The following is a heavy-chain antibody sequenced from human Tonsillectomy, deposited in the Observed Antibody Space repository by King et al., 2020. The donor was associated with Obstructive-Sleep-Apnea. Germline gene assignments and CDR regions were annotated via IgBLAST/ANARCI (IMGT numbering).Heavy chain of an antibody. CDR3: ARDRGTAGAFMGNWYFDL. Sequence: VQLVQSGGGLVQPGGSLRLSCEASGFTFSRYDMHWVRQATGKGLEWVSSIGTTADAFYPDSVKGRFTISRENAKNSLYLQMNSLRDEDTAVYYCARDRGTAGAFMGNWYFDLWGRGTLVTVSS. CDR1: GFTFSRYD. J-gene: IGHJ2*01. CDR2: IGTTADA. D-gene: IGHD6-13*01. V-gene: IGHV3-13*01.